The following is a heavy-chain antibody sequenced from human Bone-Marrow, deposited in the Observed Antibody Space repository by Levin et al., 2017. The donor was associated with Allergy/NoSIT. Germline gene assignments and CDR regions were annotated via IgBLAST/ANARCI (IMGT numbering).Heavy chain of an antibody. J-gene: IGHJ5*02. V-gene: IGHV1-2*02. CDR1: GYTFTGYY. Sequence: ASVKVSCKASGYTFTGYYMHWVRQAPGQGLEWMGWINPNSGGTNYAQKFQGRVTMTRDTSISTAYMELSRLRSDDTAVYYCARKGRKWELLSWFDPWGQGTLVTVSS. D-gene: IGHD1-26*01. CDR2: INPNSGGT. CDR3: ARKGRKWELLSWFDP.